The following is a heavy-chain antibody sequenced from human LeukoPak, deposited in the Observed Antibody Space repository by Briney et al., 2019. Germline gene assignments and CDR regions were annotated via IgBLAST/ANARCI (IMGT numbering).Heavy chain of an antibody. Sequence: GASVKVSCKASGYTFTGYYMHWVRQAPGQGLEWMGWINPNSGGTNYAQKFQGRVTITRDTSISTAYMELSRLRSDDTAVYYCARTCSGYYLLDHWGQGTLVSVSS. CDR2: INPNSGGT. V-gene: IGHV1-2*02. CDR3: ARTCSGYYLLDH. D-gene: IGHD3-22*01. J-gene: IGHJ4*02. CDR1: GYTFTGYY.